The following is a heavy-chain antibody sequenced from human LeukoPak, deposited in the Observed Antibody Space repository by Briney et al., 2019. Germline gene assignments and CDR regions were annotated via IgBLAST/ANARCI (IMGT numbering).Heavy chain of an antibody. CDR1: GGSISSSSYY. J-gene: IGHJ4*02. D-gene: IGHD1-26*01. CDR2: IYYSGST. V-gene: IGHV4-39*01. Sequence: SETLSLTCTVSGGSISSSSYYWGWIRQPPGKGLEWIGSIYYSGSTYYNPSLKSRVTISVDTSKNQFSLKLSSVTAADTAAYYCARRGVGALWIGFDYWGQGTLVTVSS. CDR3: ARRGVGALWIGFDY.